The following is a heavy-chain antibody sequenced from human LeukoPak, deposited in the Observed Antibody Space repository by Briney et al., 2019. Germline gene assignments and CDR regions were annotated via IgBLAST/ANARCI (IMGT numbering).Heavy chain of an antibody. D-gene: IGHD1-26*01. CDR2: VSGSGGST. CDR3: AKDPHRPTSIDY. V-gene: IGHV3-23*01. Sequence: GGSLGLSCAASGFTFSSYAMNWVRQAPGKGLEWVSGVSGSGGSTYYADSVKGRFTISRDNSKNTLYLQMSSLRAEDTAVYYCAKDPHRPTSIDYWGQGTLVTVSS. CDR1: GFTFSSYA. J-gene: IGHJ4*02.